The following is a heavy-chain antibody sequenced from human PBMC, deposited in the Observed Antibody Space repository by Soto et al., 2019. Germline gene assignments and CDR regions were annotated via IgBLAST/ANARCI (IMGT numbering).Heavy chain of an antibody. CDR2: IRGDGGQT. CDR1: GFTVTSYG. CDR3: ARDVGLDSDDFFSC. Sequence: GGSLRLSCTASGFTVTSYGMGWVRQAPGKGLQWVSTIRGDGGQTHYTDSVKGRFSISRDNSKNTVYLQMDSLRDEETAMYLWARDVGLDSDDFFSCWGQGTQFTVAS. D-gene: IGHD3-9*01. V-gene: IGHV3-23*01. J-gene: IGHJ4*02.